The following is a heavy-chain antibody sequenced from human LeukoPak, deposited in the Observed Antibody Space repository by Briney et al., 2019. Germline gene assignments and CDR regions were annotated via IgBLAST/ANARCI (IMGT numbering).Heavy chain of an antibody. CDR2: ISYDGSNK. V-gene: IGHV3-30*18. CDR3: AKGRGMYMDV. Sequence: PGGSLRLSCAASGFTFSSYGMHWVRQAPGKGLEWVAVISYDGSNKYYADSVKGRFTISRDNSKNTLYLQMNSLRAEDTAVYYCAKGRGMYMDVWGKGTTVTVSS. J-gene: IGHJ6*03. CDR1: GFTFSSYG.